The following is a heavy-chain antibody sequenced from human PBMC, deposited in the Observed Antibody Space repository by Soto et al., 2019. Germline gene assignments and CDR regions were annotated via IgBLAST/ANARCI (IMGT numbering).Heavy chain of an antibody. Sequence: PSETLSLTCTVSGGSISSYYGSWIRQPPGKGLEWIGYIYYSGSTNYNPSLKSRVTISVDTSKNQFSLKLSSVTAADTAVYYCARDRTVPRGAYYYYYGMDVWGQGTTVTVSS. J-gene: IGHJ6*02. D-gene: IGHD2-2*01. CDR1: GGSISSYY. CDR2: IYYSGST. CDR3: ARDRTVPRGAYYYYYGMDV. V-gene: IGHV4-59*01.